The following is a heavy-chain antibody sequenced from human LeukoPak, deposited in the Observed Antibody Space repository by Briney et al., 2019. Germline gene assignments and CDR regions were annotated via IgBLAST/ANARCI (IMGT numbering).Heavy chain of an antibody. CDR1: GGPVSSGTYY. Sequence: PSETLSHTCTVSGGPVSSGTYYWSWIRQPPGKGLEWIGYIYNRGSTKSNPSLKSRVTILVDTSKNQFSLKLSSVTAADTAVYYCARDPYGEGSFDPWGQGTLVTVSS. D-gene: IGHD4-17*01. V-gene: IGHV4-61*01. CDR2: IYNRGST. CDR3: ARDPYGEGSFDP. J-gene: IGHJ5*02.